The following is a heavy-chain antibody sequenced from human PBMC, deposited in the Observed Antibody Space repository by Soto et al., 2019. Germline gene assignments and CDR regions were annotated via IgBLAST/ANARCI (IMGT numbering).Heavy chain of an antibody. CDR1: GLTVSNAY. J-gene: IGHJ6*02. V-gene: IGHV3-53*01. CDR2: IYDNGTT. D-gene: IGHD3-10*01. CDR3: VRPLPSGRNYGLDV. Sequence: EVQLVASGGGLIQPGGSLRLSCAASGLTVSNAYMAWVRQAPGMGLEWVSVIYDNGTTYYADSVKGRFTISRDTSTNTLSLQMDSLRAEDTAVYYCVRPLPSGRNYGLDVWGQGTTVTVSS.